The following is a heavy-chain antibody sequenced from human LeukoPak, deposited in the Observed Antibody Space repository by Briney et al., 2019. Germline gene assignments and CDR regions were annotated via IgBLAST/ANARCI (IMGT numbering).Heavy chain of an antibody. CDR1: GGSISSYY. V-gene: IGHV4-59*01. CDR3: ARDDSSGYDY. Sequence: PLETLSLTCTVSGGSISSYYWSWLRQPPGKGLEWIGYIYYSGSTNYNPSLKSRVTISVDTSKNQFSLKLSSVTAADTAVYYCARDDSSGYDYWGQGTLVTVSS. CDR2: IYYSGST. J-gene: IGHJ4*02. D-gene: IGHD6-19*01.